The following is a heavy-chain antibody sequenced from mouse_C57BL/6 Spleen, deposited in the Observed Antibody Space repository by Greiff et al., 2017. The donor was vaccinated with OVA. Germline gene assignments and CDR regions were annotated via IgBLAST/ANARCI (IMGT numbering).Heavy chain of an antibody. V-gene: IGHV2-9*01. CDR2: IWGGGST. CDR3: AKRAYYDASYWYFDV. D-gene: IGHD2-4*01. CDR1: GFSLTSYG. Sequence: VNVVESGPGLVAPSQSLSITCTVSGFSLTSYGVDWVRQPPGKGLEWLGVIWGGGSTNYNSALMSRLSIRKDNSKRQVFLHMHSLQTDDTAIYFCAKRAYYDASYWYFDVWGTGTTVTVSS. J-gene: IGHJ1*03.